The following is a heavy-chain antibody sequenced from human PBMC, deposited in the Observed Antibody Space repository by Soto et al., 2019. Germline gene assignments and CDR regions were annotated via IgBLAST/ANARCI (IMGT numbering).Heavy chain of an antibody. J-gene: IGHJ4*02. CDR3: ARDRGFCSGGTCYMFDY. D-gene: IGHD2-15*01. CDR1: GYSFTSND. V-gene: IGHV1-46*01. Sequence: SGYSFTSNDMHWVPQAPGQGPEWMGIIYPSGGSRRYAQRFQGRVNMTRDTSTSTVYMELSSLRTEDTAVYYCARDRGFCSGGTCYMFDYWGQGTPVTVSS. CDR2: IYPSGGSR.